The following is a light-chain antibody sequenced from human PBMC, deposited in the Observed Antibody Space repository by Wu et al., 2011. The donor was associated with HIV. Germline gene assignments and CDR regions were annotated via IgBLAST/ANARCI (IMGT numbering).Light chain of an antibody. CDR2: GAS. CDR3: QKCNSAPLT. V-gene: IGKV3-7*02. Sequence: GASSRAAGIPDRFSGSGSGTDFTLTISNLQPEDVATYYCQKCNSAPLTFAGGTKVEIK. J-gene: IGKJ4*01.